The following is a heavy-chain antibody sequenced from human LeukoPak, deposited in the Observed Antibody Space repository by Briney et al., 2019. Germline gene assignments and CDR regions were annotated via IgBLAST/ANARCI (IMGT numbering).Heavy chain of an antibody. CDR3: ARVWVATFDY. J-gene: IGHJ4*02. D-gene: IGHD5-12*01. CDR2: TYYRGTT. V-gene: IGHV4-39*07. Sequence: SETLSLTCTVSGASISSTSYYWGWIRQPPGKGLEWIGSTYYRGTTYYNPSLKSRVTISVDTSKNQFSLKLSSVTAADTAVYYCARVWVATFDYWGQGTLVTVSS. CDR1: GASISSTSYY.